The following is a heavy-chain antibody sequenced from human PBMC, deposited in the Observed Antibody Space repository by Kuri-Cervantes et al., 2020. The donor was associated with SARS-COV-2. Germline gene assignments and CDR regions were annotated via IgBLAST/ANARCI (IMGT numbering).Heavy chain of an antibody. D-gene: IGHD3-10*01. Sequence: GGSLRLSCAASGFTFSSYSMDWVRQAPGKGLEWVSVIYSGGSSTCYADSVKGRFTISRDNSKNTLYLQMNSLRAEDTAVYYCAKAVYGSGSYSLQHWGQGTLVTVSS. CDR1: GFTFSSYS. J-gene: IGHJ1*01. CDR3: AKAVYGSGSYSLQH. CDR2: IYSGGSST. V-gene: IGHV3-23*03.